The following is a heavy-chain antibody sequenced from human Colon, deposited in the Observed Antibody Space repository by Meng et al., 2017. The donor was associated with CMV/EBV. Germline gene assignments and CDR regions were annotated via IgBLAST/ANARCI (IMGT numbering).Heavy chain of an antibody. D-gene: IGHD5/OR15-5a*01. CDR2: INTDDGDT. Sequence: QVQLVQSGAEVKQPGASVKVSCKASGYTFSKSYIYWVRQAPGQRLEWLGRINTDDGDTKYAPKFRGRATMTRDTSITTAYMELDGLTSDDTATYYCARDRASLYYQFDSWGQGTLVTVSS. CDR3: ARDRASLYYQFDS. CDR1: GYTFSKSY. V-gene: IGHV1-2*06. J-gene: IGHJ4*02.